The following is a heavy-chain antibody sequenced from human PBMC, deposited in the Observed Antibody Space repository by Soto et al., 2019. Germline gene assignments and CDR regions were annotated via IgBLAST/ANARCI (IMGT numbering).Heavy chain of an antibody. J-gene: IGHJ4*02. Sequence: GGSLRLSCAASGFTFSSYAMSWVRQAPGKGLEWVSAISGSGGSTYYADSVKGRFTISRDNAKNSLYLQMNSLRAEDTAVYYCARMAVAGTNIDYWGQGTLVTV. CDR3: ARMAVAGTNIDY. CDR2: ISGSGGST. D-gene: IGHD6-19*01. CDR1: GFTFSSYA. V-gene: IGHV3-23*01.